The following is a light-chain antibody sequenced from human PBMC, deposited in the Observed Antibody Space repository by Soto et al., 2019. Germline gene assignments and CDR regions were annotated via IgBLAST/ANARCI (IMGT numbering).Light chain of an antibody. Sequence: DIQMTQSPSSLSASVGDRVTITCRSSHNINRYLNWYQQNPGKAPKLLIYGASTLQSGVPSRFSGSGSGTDFTLTISSLQPEDFATYYCQQYNIYPTFGQGTRLEIK. CDR3: QQYNIYPT. J-gene: IGKJ5*01. V-gene: IGKV1-39*01. CDR1: HNINRY. CDR2: GAS.